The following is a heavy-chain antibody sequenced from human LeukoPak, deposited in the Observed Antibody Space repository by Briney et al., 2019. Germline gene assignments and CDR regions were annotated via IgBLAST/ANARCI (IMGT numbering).Heavy chain of an antibody. CDR3: AKDPEYCSSGSYYHLDY. V-gene: IGHV3-23*01. Sequence: GGSLTLSCAASGFSSSSYASSWVRQAPGKGLEWVSTFGNSGGRTYYADPVKGRFTISRDNSKNTLYLQMNSLRAEDTAVYYCAKDPEYCSSGSYYHLDYWGQGTLVTVSS. CDR1: GFSSSSYA. D-gene: IGHD2-15*01. J-gene: IGHJ4*02. CDR2: FGNSGGRT.